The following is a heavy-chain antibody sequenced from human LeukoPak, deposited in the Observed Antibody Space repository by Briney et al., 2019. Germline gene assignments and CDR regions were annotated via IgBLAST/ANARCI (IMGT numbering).Heavy chain of an antibody. J-gene: IGHJ3*02. V-gene: IGHV4-31*03. CDR2: IYYSGST. D-gene: IGHD5-12*01. CDR1: GGSISSGGYY. CDR3: AREVVATEPRAFDI. Sequence: SQTLSLTCTVSGGSISSGGYYWSWIRQHPGKGLEWIGYIYYSGSTYYNPSLKSRVTISVDTSKNQFSLKLSSVTAADTAVYYCAREVVATEPRAFDIWGQGTMVTVSS.